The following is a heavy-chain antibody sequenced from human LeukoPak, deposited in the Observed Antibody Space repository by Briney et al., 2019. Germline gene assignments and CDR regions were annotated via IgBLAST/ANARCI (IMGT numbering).Heavy chain of an antibody. J-gene: IGHJ4*02. CDR1: GYTFTSYG. Sequence: ASVKVSCKASGYTFTSYGINWVRQAPGQGLEWMGWIGASNTNTDYPQNLQGRVTVASDTSTSTAYMELRSLSSDDTAVYYCGRGTYSDYWGQGTLVTVSS. CDR3: GRGTYSDY. D-gene: IGHD1-1*01. CDR2: IGASNTNT. V-gene: IGHV1-18*01.